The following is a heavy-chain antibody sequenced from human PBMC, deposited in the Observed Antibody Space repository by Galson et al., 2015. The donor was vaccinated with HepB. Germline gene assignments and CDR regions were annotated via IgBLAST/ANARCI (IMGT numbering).Heavy chain of an antibody. J-gene: IGHJ4*02. CDR3: AKGTYDDYRGFDY. CDR1: GFTFSSYA. CDR2: ISGSADTT. Sequence: SLRLSCAASGFTFSSYAMDWVRQAPGKGLEWVSSISGSADTTYYADSVNGRFSISRDNSKNTLYLQLNSLTVEDTAEYFCAKGTYDDYRGFDYWGQGTLVTVSS. V-gene: IGHV3-23*01. D-gene: IGHD4-17*01.